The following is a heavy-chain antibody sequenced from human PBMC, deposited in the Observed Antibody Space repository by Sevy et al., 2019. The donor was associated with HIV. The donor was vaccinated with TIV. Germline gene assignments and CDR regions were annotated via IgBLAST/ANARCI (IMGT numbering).Heavy chain of an antibody. CDR3: ARDKGQGWFDP. CDR1: GFTFSNYW. J-gene: IGHJ5*02. CDR2: IKQDGSEK. V-gene: IGHV3-7*01. Sequence: GGSLRLSCAASGFTFSNYWMSWVRQAPGKGLEWVANIKQDGSEKYYVDSVKGRFTSSRDNAKNSLSLQMNSLRAGDTAMYYCARDKGQGWFDPWGQGTLVTVSS.